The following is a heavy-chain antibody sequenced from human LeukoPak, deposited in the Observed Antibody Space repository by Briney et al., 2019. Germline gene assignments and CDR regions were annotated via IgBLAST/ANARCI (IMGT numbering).Heavy chain of an antibody. CDR2: ISGSGGST. CDR1: GFTFSSYA. V-gene: IGHV3-23*01. CDR3: TTVLRYDSGSYSDY. Sequence: GGSLRLSCAASGFTFSSYAMSWVRQAPGKGLEWVSAISGSGGSTYYADSVKGRFTISRDNSKNTLYLQMNSLKTEDTAVYYCTTVLRYDSGSYSDYWGQGILVTVSS. D-gene: IGHD3-10*01. J-gene: IGHJ4*02.